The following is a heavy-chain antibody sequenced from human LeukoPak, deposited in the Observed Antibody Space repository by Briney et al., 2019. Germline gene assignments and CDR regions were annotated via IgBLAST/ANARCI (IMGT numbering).Heavy chain of an antibody. J-gene: IGHJ4*02. CDR3: ARGYCSSTSCYLFDY. D-gene: IGHD2-2*01. Sequence: GASVKVSCKAFGYTFTSYDINWVRQATGQGLEWMGWMNPNSGNTGYAQKFQGRVTMTRSTSISTAYMELSSLRSEDTAVYYCARGYCSSTSCYLFDYWGQGTLVTVSS. V-gene: IGHV1-8*01. CDR1: GYTFTSYD. CDR2: MNPNSGNT.